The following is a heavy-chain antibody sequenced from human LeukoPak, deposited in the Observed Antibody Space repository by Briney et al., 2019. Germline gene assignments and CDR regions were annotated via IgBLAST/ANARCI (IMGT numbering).Heavy chain of an antibody. CDR2: IIPIFGTA. D-gene: IGHD2-2*03. CDR1: GGTFSSYA. V-gene: IGHV1-69*05. Sequence: SVKVSCKASGGTFSSYAISWVRQAPGQGLEWMGGIIPIFGTANYAQKFQGRVTITTDESTSTAYMELSSLRSEDTAVYYCASGYCSSTNCHPGYYYYYYMDVWGKGTTVTVPS. CDR3: ASGYCSSTNCHPGYYYYYYMDV. J-gene: IGHJ6*03.